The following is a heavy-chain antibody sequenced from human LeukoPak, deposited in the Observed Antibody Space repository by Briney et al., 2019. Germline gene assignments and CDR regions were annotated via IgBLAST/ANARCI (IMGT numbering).Heavy chain of an antibody. Sequence: PSETLSLTCAVYGGSFSGYYWSWIRQPPGKGLEWVGEINHSGSTNYNTSLKRRVTISVDTSNNHFSLKLSSVPAADTAVYYCARGGSQTQYYYDSSGYYKRPGRPFAYWGQATLVTVSS. V-gene: IGHV4-34*01. CDR1: GGSFSGYY. CDR3: ARGGSQTQYYYDSSGYYKRPGRPFAY. CDR2: INHSGST. D-gene: IGHD3-22*01. J-gene: IGHJ4*02.